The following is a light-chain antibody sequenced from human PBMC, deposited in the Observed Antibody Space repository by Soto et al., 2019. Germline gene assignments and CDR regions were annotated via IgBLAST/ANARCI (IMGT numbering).Light chain of an antibody. V-gene: IGKV3-20*01. CDR3: QDYGHSHPWT. J-gene: IGKJ1*01. CDR1: QNIRGNE. Sequence: EVVLTQSPGALSLSPGEGVTLSCRASQNIRGNELAWYRQKRGQAPRLLIYGGSSRAEGIPDRFSGRGTGTNFTLTISRLEPEDSAVYYCQDYGHSHPWTFGQGTKREIK. CDR2: GGS.